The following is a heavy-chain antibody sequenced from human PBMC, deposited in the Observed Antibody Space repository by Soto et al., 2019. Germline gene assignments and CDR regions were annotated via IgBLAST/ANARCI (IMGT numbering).Heavy chain of an antibody. CDR1: GFTFSSYG. CDR3: ATKYYYDSSGYYDY. V-gene: IGHV3-30*03. J-gene: IGHJ4*02. Sequence: GGSLRLSCAASGFTFSSYGMHWVRQAPGKGLEWVAVISYDGSNKYYADSVKGRFTISRDNSKNTLYLQMNSLRAEDTAVYYCATKYYYDSSGYYDYWGQGTLVSVSS. CDR2: ISYDGSNK. D-gene: IGHD3-22*01.